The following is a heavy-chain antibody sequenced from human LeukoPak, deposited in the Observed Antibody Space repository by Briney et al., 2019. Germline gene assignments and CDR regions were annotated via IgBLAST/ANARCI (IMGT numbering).Heavy chain of an antibody. CDR2: INPSGGST. CDR3: ARDENGYCTNGVCPDY. CDR1: GYTFTSYY. J-gene: IGHJ4*02. V-gene: IGHV1-46*01. D-gene: IGHD2-8*01. Sequence: GASVKVSCKASGYTFTSYYMHWVRQAPGEGLEWKGIINPSGGSTSYAQKFQGRVTMTRDTSTSTVYMELSSLRSEDTAVYYCARDENGYCTNGVCPDYWGQGTLVTVSS.